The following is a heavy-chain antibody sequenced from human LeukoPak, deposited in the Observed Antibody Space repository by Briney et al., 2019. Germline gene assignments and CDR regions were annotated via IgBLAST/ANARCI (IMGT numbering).Heavy chain of an antibody. CDR2: INPNSGGT. J-gene: IGHJ4*02. Sequence: ASVKVSCKASGYTFTSYYMHWVRQAPGQGLEWMGWINPNSGGTNYAQKFQGRVTMTRDTSISTAYMELSRLRSDDTAVYYCARLYDSSGYYFDYWGQGTLVTVSS. CDR1: GYTFTSYY. CDR3: ARLYDSSGYYFDY. D-gene: IGHD3-22*01. V-gene: IGHV1-2*02.